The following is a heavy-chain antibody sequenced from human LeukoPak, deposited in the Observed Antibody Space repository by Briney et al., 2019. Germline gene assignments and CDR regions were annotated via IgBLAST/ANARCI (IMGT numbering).Heavy chain of an antibody. Sequence: KASETLSLTCTVSGGSISTFYWSWLRQPPGKGLEWIGYIYYSGSTNYNPSLKSRDTISVDTSKNQFSLRLSSVTAADTAVYYCAREDPQTTVPEGLDVWGQGTTVTVSS. CDR1: GGSISTFY. CDR2: IYYSGST. D-gene: IGHD4-17*01. CDR3: AREDPQTTVPEGLDV. J-gene: IGHJ6*02. V-gene: IGHV4-59*01.